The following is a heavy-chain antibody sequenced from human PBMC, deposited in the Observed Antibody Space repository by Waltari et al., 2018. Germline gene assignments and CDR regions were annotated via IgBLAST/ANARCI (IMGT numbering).Heavy chain of an antibody. D-gene: IGHD2-21*02. V-gene: IGHV3-7*04. CDR2: IKEDGSEK. CDR1: GYAFSSHW. CDR3: ARVHCGGDCYPSYYDGLDV. Sequence: EVQLMESGGGFVQPGGSLRLSCEGSGYAFSSHWRCCVRQGPGKGLEWVASIKEDGSEKDHGDAGRGRFFISRDNTKKTLYLDMNSLRVEDTAVYFCARVHCGGDCYPSYYDGLDVWGRGTAVTVSS. J-gene: IGHJ6*02.